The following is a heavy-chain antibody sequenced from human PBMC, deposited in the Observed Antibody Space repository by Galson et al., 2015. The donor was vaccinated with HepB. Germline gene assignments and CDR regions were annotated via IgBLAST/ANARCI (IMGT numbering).Heavy chain of an antibody. CDR1: GFTFSMYG. CDR2: IWYDGSNQ. Sequence: SLRLSCAASGFTFSMYGMHWVRQAPGKGLEWVAVIWYDGSNQYYADSVKGRFTISRDNSKNTLYLQMSSLRAEDTALYYCARDSDYYDSSGVFDYWGQGTLVTVSS. D-gene: IGHD3-22*01. J-gene: IGHJ4*02. CDR3: ARDSDYYDSSGVFDY. V-gene: IGHV3-33*01.